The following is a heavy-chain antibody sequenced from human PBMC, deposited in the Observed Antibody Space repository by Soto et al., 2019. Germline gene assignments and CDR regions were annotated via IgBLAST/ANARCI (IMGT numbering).Heavy chain of an antibody. J-gene: IGHJ6*02. CDR3: ARGSADDIVVVPADYYGMDV. D-gene: IGHD2-2*01. CDR1: GFTFSSYS. Sequence: EVQLVESGGGLVKPGGSLRLSCAASGFTFSSYSMNWVRQAPGKGLEWVSSISSSSSYIYYADSVKGRFTISRDNAKNSLYLQMNSLRAEDTAVYYCARGSADDIVVVPADYYGMDVWGQGTTVTVFS. V-gene: IGHV3-21*01. CDR2: ISSSSSYI.